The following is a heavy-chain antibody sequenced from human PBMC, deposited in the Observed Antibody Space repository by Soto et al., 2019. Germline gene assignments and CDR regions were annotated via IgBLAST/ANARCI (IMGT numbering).Heavy chain of an antibody. D-gene: IGHD6-19*01. CDR2: IGASSGTT. CDR3: AKDLPTGSCGWSNFFDY. CDR1: GFTFTSYA. J-gene: IGHJ4*02. Sequence: EVQLLESGGGLEQPGGSLRLSCAASGFTFTSYAMSWVRQAPGKGLEWVSAIGASSGTTYYADSVKGRFTISRDNSQNTLYLQMNSLRAEDTAVYYCAKDLPTGSCGWSNFFDYWGQGTLVTVSS. V-gene: IGHV3-23*01.